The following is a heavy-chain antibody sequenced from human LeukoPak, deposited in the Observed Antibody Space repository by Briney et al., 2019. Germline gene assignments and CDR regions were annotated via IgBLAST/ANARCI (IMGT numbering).Heavy chain of an antibody. CDR1: GFTFSSYA. D-gene: IGHD4-17*01. CDR2: ISGSGGST. CDR3: AKEGNGDYYFDY. Sequence: GGSLRLSCAASGFTFSSYAMSWVRQAPGKGLEWVSAISGSGGSTYYADAVKGRFTISRDNSKNTLYLQMNSLTADDTAVYYCAKEGNGDYYFDYWGQGTLVTVSS. V-gene: IGHV3-23*01. J-gene: IGHJ4*02.